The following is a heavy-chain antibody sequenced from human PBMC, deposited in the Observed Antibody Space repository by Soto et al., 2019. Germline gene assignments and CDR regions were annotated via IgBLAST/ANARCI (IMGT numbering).Heavy chain of an antibody. CDR2: ISYSGNT. J-gene: IGHJ4*02. CDR1: GDSTSNYY. Sequence: SETLSLTCIISGDSTSNYYWSWIRQSPGKGLEWIGYISYSGNTNYNPSLKSRVTISVDTSKDQLSLKVTFVTAADTAMYYCACLRGKRGSPIDYWGQGTQVTVPS. CDR3: ACLRGKRGSPIDY. V-gene: IGHV4-59*01. D-gene: IGHD2-15*01.